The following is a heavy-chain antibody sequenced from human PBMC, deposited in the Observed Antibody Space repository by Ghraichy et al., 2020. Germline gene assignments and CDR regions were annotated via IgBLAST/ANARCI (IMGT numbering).Heavy chain of an antibody. CDR3: ARRLPYYDILTGYYDY. D-gene: IGHD3-9*01. CDR1: GYSFTSYW. J-gene: IGHJ4*02. CDR2: IYPGDSDT. V-gene: IGHV5-51*01. Sequence: GSLNISCKGSGYSFTSYWIGWVRQMPGKGLEWMGIIYPGDSDTRYSPSFQGQVTISADKSISTAYLQWSSLKASDTAMYYCARRLPYYDILTGYYDYWGQGTLVTVSS.